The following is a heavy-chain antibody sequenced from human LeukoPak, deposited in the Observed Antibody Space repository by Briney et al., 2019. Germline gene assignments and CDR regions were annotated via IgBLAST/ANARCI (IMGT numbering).Heavy chain of an antibody. V-gene: IGHV3-66*01. CDR1: GFTLSSNY. J-gene: IGHJ4*02. Sequence: GGSLRLSCAASGFTLSSNYMSWVRQAPGKGLEWVSIIYSGGTTYYTDSVKGRFTISKDNSKNPLYLQMNSLRAEDTAVYYCAKAYCSSTSCYEYFDYWGQGTLVTVSS. D-gene: IGHD2-2*01. CDR3: AKAYCSSTSCYEYFDY. CDR2: IYSGGTT.